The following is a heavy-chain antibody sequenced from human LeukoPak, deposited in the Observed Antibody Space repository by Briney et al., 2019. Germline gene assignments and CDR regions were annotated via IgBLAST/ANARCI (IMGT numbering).Heavy chain of an antibody. CDR1: GFTFSSYA. V-gene: IGHV3-23*01. D-gene: IGHD1-26*01. J-gene: IGHJ4*02. CDR2: ISGSGGST. CDR3: AKEAGGSYYAEQVWFDY. Sequence: PGGSLRLSCAASGFTFSSYAMSWVRQAPGKGLEWVSAISGSGGSTYYAGSVKGRFPISRDNSKNTLYLQMNSLRADDTAVYYCAKEAGGSYYAEQVWFDYWGQGTLVTVSS.